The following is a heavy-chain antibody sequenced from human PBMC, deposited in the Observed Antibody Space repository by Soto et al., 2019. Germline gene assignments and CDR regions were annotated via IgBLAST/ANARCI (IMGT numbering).Heavy chain of an antibody. D-gene: IGHD5-18*01. CDR1: GYTFTSYY. J-gene: IGHJ5*02. CDR2: INPSGGST. Sequence: QVQLVQSGAEVKKPGASVKVSCKASGYTFTSYYMHWVRQAPGQGLEWMGIINPSGGSTNYAQKFQGRVTMTRDTSTSTVYMELSSLRSEDTAVYYCARVYPSDTRYGYVGNNWFDPWGQGTLVTVSS. CDR3: ARVYPSDTRYGYVGNNWFDP. V-gene: IGHV1-46*03.